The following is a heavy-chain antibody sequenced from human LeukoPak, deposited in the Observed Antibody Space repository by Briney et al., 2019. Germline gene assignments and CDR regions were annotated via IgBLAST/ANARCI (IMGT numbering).Heavy chain of an antibody. D-gene: IGHD6-19*01. CDR3: ANVRYSSGWYYFDY. CDR2: ISWNGGSI. V-gene: IGHV3-9*01. CDR1: GFTFDDYA. J-gene: IGHJ4*02. Sequence: PGGSLRLSCAASGFTFDDYAMHWVRQAPGKGLEWVSGISWNGGSIGYAASVKGRFTISRDNAKNSLYLQMTSLRAEDTALYYWANVRYSSGWYYFDYWGQGTLVTVSS.